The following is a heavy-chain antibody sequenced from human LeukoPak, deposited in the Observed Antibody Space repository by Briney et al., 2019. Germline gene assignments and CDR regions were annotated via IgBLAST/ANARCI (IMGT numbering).Heavy chain of an antibody. CDR3: ARALLPDYYDSRGNFDY. CDR2: IYYSGST. D-gene: IGHD3-22*01. CDR1: GGSISSSSYY. Sequence: PSETLSLTCTVSGGSISSSSYYWGWIRQPPGKGLEWIGSIYYSGSTYYNPSLKSRVTISVDTSKNQFSLKLSSVTAADTAVYYCARALLPDYYDSRGNFDYWGQGTLVTVSS. J-gene: IGHJ4*02. V-gene: IGHV4-39*01.